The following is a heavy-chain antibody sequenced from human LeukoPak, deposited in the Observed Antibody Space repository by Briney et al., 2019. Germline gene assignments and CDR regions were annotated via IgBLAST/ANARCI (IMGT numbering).Heavy chain of an antibody. J-gene: IGHJ5*02. CDR2: IYFNGNT. Sequence: SETLSLTCTVSGGSISIANFYWNWIRQHPHPGKGLEWIGSIYFNGNTLYNPSLKSRLTISIDTSKNQFSLKLTSLTAADTAMYYCARDRDGANSNWFDPWGQGTLVTVSS. CDR1: GGSISIANFY. CDR3: ARDRDGANSNWFDP. V-gene: IGHV4-31*03. D-gene: IGHD4-23*01.